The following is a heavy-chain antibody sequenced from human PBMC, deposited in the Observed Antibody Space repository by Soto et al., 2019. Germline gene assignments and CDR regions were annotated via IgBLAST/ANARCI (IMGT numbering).Heavy chain of an antibody. Sequence: EGQLVESGGRLVEPGGSLRLSCAASGFNFNVAWMNWVRQAPGKGLEWLGRIKSKGGGETTEYVAFVKGRFTISRDDSKNTLYLQINSLKSEDTAVYYCTKVLALPPKDAFDIGGQGTMVTVSS. V-gene: IGHV3-15*01. D-gene: IGHD3-3*02. J-gene: IGHJ3*02. CDR1: GFNFNVAW. CDR2: IKSKGGGETT. CDR3: TKVLALPPKDAFDI.